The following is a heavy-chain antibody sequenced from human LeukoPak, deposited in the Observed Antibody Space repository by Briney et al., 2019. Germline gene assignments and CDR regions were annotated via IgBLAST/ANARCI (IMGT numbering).Heavy chain of an antibody. CDR3: ARQGAAGKYYYYYMDV. J-gene: IGHJ6*03. Sequence: YSPSFQGQVTISADKSINTAYLEWSSLKASDTAIYYCARQGAAGKYYYYYMDVWGKGTTVTVSS. D-gene: IGHD6-13*01. V-gene: IGHV5-51*01.